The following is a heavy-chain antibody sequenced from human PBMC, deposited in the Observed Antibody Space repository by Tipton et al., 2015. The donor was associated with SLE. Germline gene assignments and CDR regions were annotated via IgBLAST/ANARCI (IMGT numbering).Heavy chain of an antibody. J-gene: IGHJ2*01. Sequence: SLRLSCAASGFTFSSYWMHWVRQAPGKGLVWVSRINSDGSSTSYADSVKGRFTISRDNAKNTLYLQMNSLRAEDTAVYYCASAMTTVTTVDLWGRGTPVTVSS. CDR2: INSDGSST. CDR1: GFTFSSYW. CDR3: ASAMTTVTTVDL. D-gene: IGHD4-17*01. V-gene: IGHV3-74*01.